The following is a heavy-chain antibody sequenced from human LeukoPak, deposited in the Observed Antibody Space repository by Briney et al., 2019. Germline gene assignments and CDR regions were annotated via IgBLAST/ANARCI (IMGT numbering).Heavy chain of an antibody. Sequence: ASVKVSCKASGYTFTGYYMHWVRQAPGQGLEWMGWINPNSGGTNYAQKFQGRVTMTRDTSISTAYVELSRLRSDDTAVYYCARPTKRYGEQTFDYWGQGTLVTVSS. CDR3: ARPTKRYGEQTFDY. CDR1: GYTFTGYY. J-gene: IGHJ4*02. CDR2: INPNSGGT. V-gene: IGHV1-2*02. D-gene: IGHD3-16*01.